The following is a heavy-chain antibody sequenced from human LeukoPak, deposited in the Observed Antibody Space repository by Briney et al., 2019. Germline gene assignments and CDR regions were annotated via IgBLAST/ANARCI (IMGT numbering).Heavy chain of an antibody. CDR2: IYYTGSA. CDR3: ARHPERYSYFDY. D-gene: IGHD5-18*01. V-gene: IGHV4-39*01. CDR1: GGSISSSSYY. J-gene: IGHJ4*02. Sequence: PSETPSLTCIVSGGSISSSSYYWGWVRQPPGKGLEWIGSIYYTGSAYYNPSLKSRVTMSVDTSKNQFSLRLSSVTAADTAVYSCARHPERYSYFDYWGQGTLVTVSS.